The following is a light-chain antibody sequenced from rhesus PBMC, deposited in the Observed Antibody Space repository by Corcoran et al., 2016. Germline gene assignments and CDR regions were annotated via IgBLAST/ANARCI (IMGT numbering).Light chain of an antibody. CDR3: QQYNDLLTWT. CDR2: SAY. Sequence: PGETATLSCRASETVGSSLAWYQQKPGQAPKLLVHSAYFRATGIPDRFSGSGSRTEFTLTISRREPEDVGVYPCQQYNDLLTWTFGQGTKVEIK. V-gene: IGKV3-40*03. J-gene: IGKJ1*01. CDR1: ETVGSS.